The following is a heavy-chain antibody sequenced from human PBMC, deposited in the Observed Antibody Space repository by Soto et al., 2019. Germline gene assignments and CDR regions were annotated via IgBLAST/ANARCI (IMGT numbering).Heavy chain of an antibody. Sequence: SETLSLTCTVSGGSISSYYWSWIRQPPGKGLEWIGYIYYSGRPNYNPSPKSRVTISLDTSKNQFSLKLSSVTAADTAVYYCARRECTSCYLSEGYFDYWGQGTLVTVSS. J-gene: IGHJ4*02. CDR2: IYYSGRP. D-gene: IGHD2-2*01. CDR1: GGSISSYY. V-gene: IGHV4-59*08. CDR3: ARRECTSCYLSEGYFDY.